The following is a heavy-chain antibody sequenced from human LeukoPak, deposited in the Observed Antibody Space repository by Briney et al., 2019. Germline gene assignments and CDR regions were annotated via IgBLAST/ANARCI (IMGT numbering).Heavy chain of an antibody. CDR3: ARESPGMVRGVNYYFDY. D-gene: IGHD3-10*01. Sequence: ASVKVSCKASGDTFSNYDVTWVRQAPGQGLEWMGRIIPIFGTANYAQKFQGRVTITTDESTSTAYMELSSLRSEDTAVYYCARESPGMVRGVNYYFDYWGQGTLVTVSS. CDR2: IIPIFGTA. J-gene: IGHJ4*02. CDR1: GDTFSNYD. V-gene: IGHV1-69*05.